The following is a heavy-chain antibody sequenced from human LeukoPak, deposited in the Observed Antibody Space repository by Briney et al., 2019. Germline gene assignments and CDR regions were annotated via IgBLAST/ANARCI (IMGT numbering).Heavy chain of an antibody. J-gene: IGHJ4*02. CDR2: ISGSGGST. CDR1: GFTFNSYA. V-gene: IGHV3-23*01. D-gene: IGHD3-22*01. CDR3: AKGGYVSGYSHPFDY. Sequence: PGGSLRLSCAASGFTFNSYAMSWVRQAPGKGLEWVSAISGSGGSTYYADSVKGRFTISRDNSKNTLYLQMNSLRAEDTAVYYCAKGGYVSGYSHPFDYWGQGTLVTVSS.